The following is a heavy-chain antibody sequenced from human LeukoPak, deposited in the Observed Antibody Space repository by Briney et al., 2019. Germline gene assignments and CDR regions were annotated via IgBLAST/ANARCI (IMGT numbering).Heavy chain of an antibody. J-gene: IGHJ5*02. Sequence: PSETLSLTCTVSGYSISSGHYWGWIRQPPGKGLEWIANIYHSGNTYYNPSLKSRVTISVDTSRNQFSLKLSSVTAADTAVYYCALQPARRLSWFDPWGQGTLVTVSS. CDR2: IYHSGNT. CDR3: ALQPARRLSWFDP. CDR1: GYSISSGHY. V-gene: IGHV4-38-2*02. D-gene: IGHD2-2*01.